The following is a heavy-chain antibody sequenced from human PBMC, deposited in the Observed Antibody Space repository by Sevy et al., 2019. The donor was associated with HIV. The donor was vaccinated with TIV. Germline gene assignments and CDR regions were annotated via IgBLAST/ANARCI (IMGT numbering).Heavy chain of an antibody. CDR1: GFTFSSYA. Sequence: GGSLRLSCAASGFTFSSYAMSWVHQAPGKGLEWVSTVSDSGDSTYYADSVKGRFTISRDNSKNTLYVQVNSLRAEDTAVYYCATHQSGTYTRDAFDIWGRGTMVTVSS. V-gene: IGHV3-23*01. D-gene: IGHD1-26*01. CDR2: VSDSGDST. J-gene: IGHJ3*02. CDR3: ATHQSGTYTRDAFDI.